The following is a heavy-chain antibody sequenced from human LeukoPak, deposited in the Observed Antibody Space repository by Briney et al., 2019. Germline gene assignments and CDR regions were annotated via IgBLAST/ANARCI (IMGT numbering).Heavy chain of an antibody. V-gene: IGHV3-23*01. CDR2: ISGSGDNT. J-gene: IGHJ4*02. Sequence: GGSLRLSCAASGFTFSRYVMSWVRQAPGKGLEWVSGISGSGDNTYYADSVKGRFTISRDNSKNTLYVQVNSLGTEDTAAYYCAKGSYYDSSGSFYFDYWGQGALVTVSS. CDR3: AKGSYYDSSGSFYFDY. D-gene: IGHD3-22*01. CDR1: GFTFSRYV.